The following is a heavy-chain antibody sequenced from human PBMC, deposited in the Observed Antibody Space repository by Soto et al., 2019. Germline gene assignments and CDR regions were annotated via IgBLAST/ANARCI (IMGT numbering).Heavy chain of an antibody. D-gene: IGHD3-22*01. CDR1: GGSIISGDYY. Sequence: SETLSLTCTVSGGSIISGDYYWSWIRQPPGKGLEWIGYIYYSGSTYYNPSLKSRVTISVDTSKNQFSLKLSSVTAADTAVYYCARDLRRADSSGYYFTNYYYYGMDVWGQGTTVT. J-gene: IGHJ6*02. CDR2: IYYSGST. CDR3: ARDLRRADSSGYYFTNYYYYGMDV. V-gene: IGHV4-30-4*01.